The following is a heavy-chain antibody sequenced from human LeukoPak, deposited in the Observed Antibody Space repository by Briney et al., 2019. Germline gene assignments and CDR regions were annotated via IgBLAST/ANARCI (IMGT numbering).Heavy chain of an antibody. CDR3: ARYTSMVAFHAHGFDI. Sequence: SETLSLTCIVSGGSISSYYWSWIRQPPGKGLEWIGYFYYSGSTNYNPSLKSRVAISVDTSRNQFSLKLTSVTAADTAVYYCARYTSMVAFHAHGFDIWGQGTMVTVSS. J-gene: IGHJ3*02. CDR1: GGSISSYY. D-gene: IGHD5-18*01. CDR2: FYYSGST. V-gene: IGHV4-59*01.